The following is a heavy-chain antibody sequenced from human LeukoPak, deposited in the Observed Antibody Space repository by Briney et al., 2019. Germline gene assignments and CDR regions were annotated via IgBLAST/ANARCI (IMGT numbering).Heavy chain of an antibody. CDR1: GGSISSYY. D-gene: IGHD3-9*01. CDR2: IYYSGST. CDR3: ARSYDILTGYYPAQEEGYYYMDV. V-gene: IGHV4-59*01. J-gene: IGHJ6*03. Sequence: PSETLSLTCTVSGGSISSYYWSWIRQPPGKGLEWIGYIYYSGSTNYNPSLKSRVTISVDTSKNQFSLKLSSVTAADTAVYYCARSYDILTGYYPAQEEGYYYMDVWGKGTTVTVSS.